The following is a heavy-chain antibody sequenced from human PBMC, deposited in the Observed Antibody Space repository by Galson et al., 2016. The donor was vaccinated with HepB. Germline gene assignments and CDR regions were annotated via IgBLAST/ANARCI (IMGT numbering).Heavy chain of an antibody. J-gene: IGHJ4*02. Sequence: SLRLSCAASGFTFSSYAMSWVRQAPGKGLEWVSAISGSGNSTYYADSVKGRFTISRDNSKNTLYLQVNSLRVGDTAVYYCAKMSLLPGGYFDYWGQGTLVTVSS. CDR2: ISGSGNST. V-gene: IGHV3-23*01. D-gene: IGHD3-10*01. CDR1: GFTFSSYA. CDR3: AKMSLLPGGYFDY.